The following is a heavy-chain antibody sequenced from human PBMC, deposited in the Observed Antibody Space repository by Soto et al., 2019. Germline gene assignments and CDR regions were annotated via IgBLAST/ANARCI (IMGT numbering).Heavy chain of an antibody. D-gene: IGHD3-22*01. J-gene: IGHJ4*02. CDR1: GGTFSSYT. V-gene: IGHV1-69*02. Sequence: QVQLVQSGAEVKKPGSSVKVSCKASGGTFSSYTISWVRQAPGQGLEWMGRIIPILGIANYAQKFQGRVTIAADNSTSTAYMGLSSLRSEDTAVYYCASSCDSSGYYMPALWIGWCQGTLVTVSS. CDR3: ASSCDSSGYYMPALWIG. CDR2: IIPILGIA.